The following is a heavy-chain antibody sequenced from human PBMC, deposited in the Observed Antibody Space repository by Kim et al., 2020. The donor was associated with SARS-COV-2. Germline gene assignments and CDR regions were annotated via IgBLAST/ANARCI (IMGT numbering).Heavy chain of an antibody. CDR3: ARDGSGHWHDY. CDR1: GYTFTSYG. CDR2: INAYNGNT. Sequence: ASVKVSCKASGYTFTSYGISWVRQAPGQGLEWMGWINAYNGNTNYAQKFQGRVTLTTDTSTTTAYMELRSLRSDDTAVYYCARDGSGHWHDYWGQGTLVTVSS. J-gene: IGHJ4*02. V-gene: IGHV1-18*04. D-gene: IGHD1-1*01.